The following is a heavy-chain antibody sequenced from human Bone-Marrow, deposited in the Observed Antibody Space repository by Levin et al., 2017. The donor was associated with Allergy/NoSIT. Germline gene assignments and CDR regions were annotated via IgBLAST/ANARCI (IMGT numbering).Heavy chain of an antibody. D-gene: IGHD2-2*01. V-gene: IGHV3-72*01. CDR1: GFTFSDHY. CDR3: ARAGVVPAAVFDY. CDR2: SRNKANSYTT. Sequence: GESLKISCAVSGFTFSDHYMDWVRQAPGKGLEWVGRSRNKANSYTTEYAASVKGRFTISREDSKKSLYLQMNSLKIEDTAVYYCARAGVVPAAVFDYWGQGTLVTVSS. J-gene: IGHJ4*02.